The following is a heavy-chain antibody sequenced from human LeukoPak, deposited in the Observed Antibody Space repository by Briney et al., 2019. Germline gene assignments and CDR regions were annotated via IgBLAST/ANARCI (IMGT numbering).Heavy chain of an antibody. CDR1: GYTFTGYY. J-gene: IGHJ5*02. D-gene: IGHD2-2*01. CDR3: ARVFAQLSEGWFDP. Sequence: ASVKVSCKASGYTFTGYYMHWVRQAPGQGLEWMGWINPNSGGTNYAQKFQGRVTMTRGTSISTAYMELSRLRSDDTAVYYCARVFAQLSEGWFDPWGQGTLVTVSS. V-gene: IGHV1-2*02. CDR2: INPNSGGT.